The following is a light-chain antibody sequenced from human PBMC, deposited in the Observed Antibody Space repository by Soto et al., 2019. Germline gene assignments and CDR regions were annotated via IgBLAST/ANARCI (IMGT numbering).Light chain of an antibody. J-gene: IGLJ1*01. Sequence: QSVLTQPASVSGSPGQSITISCTGTSSDVGGYNGVSWYQQHPGKAPKLMIYEVTNRPSGVSNRFSGSKSGNTASLTICGLRAEDEADYYCSSYTSSTTLYVFGTGTKVTVL. CDR2: EVT. CDR1: SSDVGGYNG. V-gene: IGLV2-14*01. CDR3: SSYTSSTTLYV.